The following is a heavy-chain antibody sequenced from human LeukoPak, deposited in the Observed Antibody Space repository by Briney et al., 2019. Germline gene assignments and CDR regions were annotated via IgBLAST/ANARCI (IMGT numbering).Heavy chain of an antibody. J-gene: IGHJ3*02. V-gene: IGHV3-21*01. CDR2: ISSSSSYI. CDR3: ARDRYYYDSSGPLDDAFDI. D-gene: IGHD3-22*01. Sequence: GGSLRLSCAASGFTFSSYSMNWVRQAPGKGLEWVSSISSSSSYIYYADSVKGRFTISRDNAKNSLYLQMNSLRAEDTAVYYCARDRYYYDSSGPLDDAFDIWGQGTMVTVSS. CDR1: GFTFSSYS.